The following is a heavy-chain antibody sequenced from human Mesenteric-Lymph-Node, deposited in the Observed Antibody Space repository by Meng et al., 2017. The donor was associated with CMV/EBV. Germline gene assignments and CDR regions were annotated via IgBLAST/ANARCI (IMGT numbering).Heavy chain of an antibody. J-gene: IGHJ2*01. Sequence: SGHTFSDFDINWVRQATGQGLEWMGWINFNSGKTGYGQNFQGRVTITRSTSISTIYMELSSLISEDTAVYYCARGKQGSSWSRYFDLWGRGTLVTVSS. CDR3: ARGKQGSSWSRYFDL. CDR1: GHTFSDFD. CDR2: INFNSGKT. D-gene: IGHD6-13*01. V-gene: IGHV1-8*02.